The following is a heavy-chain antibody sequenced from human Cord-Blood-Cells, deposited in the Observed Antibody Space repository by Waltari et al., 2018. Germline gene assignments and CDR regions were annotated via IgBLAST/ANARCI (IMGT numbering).Heavy chain of an antibody. V-gene: IGHV1-24*01. J-gene: IGHJ4*02. CDR1: GYTLTELS. CDR2: FDPEDGET. CDR3: ATNTPPYDSSGYYFDY. Sequence: QVPLVQSGAEVKKPGVSVKVSCKVSGYTLTELSMHWVRQAPGKGLEWMGGFDPEDGETIYAQKFQGRVTMTEDTSTDTAYMELSSLRSEDTAVYYCATNTPPYDSSGYYFDYWGQGTLVTVSS. D-gene: IGHD3-22*01.